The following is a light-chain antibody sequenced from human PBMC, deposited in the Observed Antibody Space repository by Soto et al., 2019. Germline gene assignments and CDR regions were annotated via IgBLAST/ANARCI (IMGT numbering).Light chain of an antibody. CDR2: DAS. CDR3: QQYNSYWS. CDR1: QSISSW. V-gene: IGKV1-5*01. Sequence: DIQMTQSPSTLSASVGDRVTITCRASQSISSWLAWYQQKPGKAPKLLIYDASSLESGVPSRFSGSGSGTEFTLTISSLQPDDFATYYCQQYNSYWSFGQGPTV. J-gene: IGKJ1*01.